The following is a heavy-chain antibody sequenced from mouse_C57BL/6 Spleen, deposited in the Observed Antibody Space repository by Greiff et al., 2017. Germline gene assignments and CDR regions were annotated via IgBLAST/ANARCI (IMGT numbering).Heavy chain of an antibody. J-gene: IGHJ3*01. CDR2: IYPGDGDT. CDR1: GYAFSSYW. CDR3: ARSFDLRTWFAY. Sequence: QVQLKESGAALVKPGASVKISCKASGYAFSSYWMNWVKQRPGKGLEWIGQIYPGDGDTNYNGKFKGKATLTADKSSSTAYMQLSSLTSEDSAVYFCARSFDLRTWFAYWGQGTLVTVSA. V-gene: IGHV1-80*01.